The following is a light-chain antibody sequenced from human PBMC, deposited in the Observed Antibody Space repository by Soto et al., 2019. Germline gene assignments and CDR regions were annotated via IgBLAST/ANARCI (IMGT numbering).Light chain of an antibody. CDR3: QQYKDWRT. V-gene: IGKV3-20*01. J-gene: IGKJ1*01. CDR1: QTISANY. Sequence: EIVLAQSPGTLSLSPGERATLSCRASQTISANYLAWYQQKPGQAPRLLIYGASTRATGIPDRFSGSGSGTDFTLTINRLEPEDFAVYYCQQYKDWRTFGQGTNVEIK. CDR2: GAS.